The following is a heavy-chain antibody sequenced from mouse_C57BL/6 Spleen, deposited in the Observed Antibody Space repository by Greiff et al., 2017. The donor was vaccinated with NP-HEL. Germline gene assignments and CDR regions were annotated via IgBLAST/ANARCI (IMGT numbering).Heavy chain of an antibody. CDR1: GYTFTSYG. D-gene: IGHD4-1*01. J-gene: IGHJ4*01. CDR3: ARKLTGPYAMDY. Sequence: QVQLQQSGAELARPGASVKLSCKASGYTFTSYGISWVKQRTGQGLEWIGEISPRSGNTYYNEKFKGKATLTAGKASSTAYMELRSLTSDDSAVYFCARKLTGPYAMDYWGQGTSVTVSS. CDR2: ISPRSGNT. V-gene: IGHV1-81*01.